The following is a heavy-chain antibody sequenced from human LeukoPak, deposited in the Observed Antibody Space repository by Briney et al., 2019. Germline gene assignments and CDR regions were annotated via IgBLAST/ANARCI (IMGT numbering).Heavy chain of an antibody. CDR1: GGSISSYY. V-gene: IGHV4-59*01. Sequence: SETLSLTCTVSGGSISSYYWSWIRQPAGKGLEWIGFIFYSGTTNYNPSLKSRVTISVDTSKNQFSLKLSSVTAADTAVYYCARGGWNKFDYWGQGTLVTVSS. CDR3: ARGGWNKFDY. D-gene: IGHD3-22*01. CDR2: IFYSGTT. J-gene: IGHJ4*02.